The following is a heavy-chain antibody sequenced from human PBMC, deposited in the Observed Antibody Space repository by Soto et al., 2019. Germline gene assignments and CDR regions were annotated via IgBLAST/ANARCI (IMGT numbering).Heavy chain of an antibody. D-gene: IGHD1-1*01. CDR3: ARDPGNKALYYFDY. CDR1: GFTFSSYA. Sequence: PGGSLRLSCAASGFTFSSYAMHWVRQAPGKGLEWVAVISYDGSNKYYADSVKGRFTISRDNSKNTLYLQMNSLRAEDTAVYYCARDPGNKALYYFDYWGQGTLVTVSS. CDR2: ISYDGSNK. J-gene: IGHJ4*02. V-gene: IGHV3-30-3*01.